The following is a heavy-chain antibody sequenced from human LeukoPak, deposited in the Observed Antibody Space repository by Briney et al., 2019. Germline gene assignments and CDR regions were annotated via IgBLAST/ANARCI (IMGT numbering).Heavy chain of an antibody. Sequence: PSETLSLTCTVSGGSISSGDYYWSWIRQPPGKGLEWIGYIYYSGSTYYNPSLKSRVTISVDTSKNQFSLKLSSVTAADTAVYYCARGYDFWSGYYAFDYWGQGTLVTVSS. CDR3: ARGYDFWSGYYAFDY. CDR2: IYYSGST. J-gene: IGHJ4*02. CDR1: GGSISSGDYY. V-gene: IGHV4-30-4*01. D-gene: IGHD3-3*01.